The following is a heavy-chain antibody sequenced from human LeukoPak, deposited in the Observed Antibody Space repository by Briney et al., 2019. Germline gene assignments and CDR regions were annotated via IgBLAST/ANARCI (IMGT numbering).Heavy chain of an antibody. CDR3: ARGFQWELLKRVRAFDI. CDR2: ISSSSSYI. V-gene: IGHV3-21*01. CDR1: GFTFSSYS. Sequence: GGSLRLSCAASGFTFSSYSMNWVRQAPGKGLEWVSSISSSSSYIYYADPVKGRFTISRDNAKNSLYLQMNSLRAEDTAVYYCARGFQWELLKRVRAFDIWGQGTMVTVSS. J-gene: IGHJ3*02. D-gene: IGHD1-26*01.